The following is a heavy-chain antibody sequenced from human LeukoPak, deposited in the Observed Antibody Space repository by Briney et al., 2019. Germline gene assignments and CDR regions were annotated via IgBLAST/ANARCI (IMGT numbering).Heavy chain of an antibody. D-gene: IGHD2-15*01. J-gene: IGHJ4*02. CDR1: GFTFSSYS. CDR3: VRGGGG. Sequence: GGSLRLSCAASGFTFSSYSMNWVRQAPGKGLEWVSYISDSSTTIYYADSAKGRFTISRDNTKNSVYLQMNSLRAEDTAVYYCVRGGGGWGQGTLVTVSS. CDR2: ISDSSTTI. V-gene: IGHV3-48*04.